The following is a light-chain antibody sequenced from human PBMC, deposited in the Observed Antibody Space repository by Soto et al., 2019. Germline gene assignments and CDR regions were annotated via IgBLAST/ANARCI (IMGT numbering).Light chain of an antibody. CDR3: EQYRSSPRT. Sequence: EVVMTQSPATLSVCPGEIATLAFMASQTVSRNLAWYQQRPGQAPRLLIYGISTRATGIPDRFSGSGSGTDFTLTISRLEPEDFAVYYCEQYRSSPRTFGQGTKVDIK. V-gene: IGKV3-20*01. CDR1: QTVSRN. CDR2: GIS. J-gene: IGKJ1*01.